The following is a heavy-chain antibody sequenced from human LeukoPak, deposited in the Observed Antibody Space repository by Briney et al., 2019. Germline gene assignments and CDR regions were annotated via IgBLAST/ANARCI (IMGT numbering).Heavy chain of an antibody. D-gene: IGHD6-19*01. Sequence: PSETLSLTCTVSGGSISSGSYYWSWIRQPAGKGLEWIGRIYTSGSTNYNPSLKSRVTISVDTSKNQFSLKLSSVTAADTAVYYCAREGYSSGWSSPDQNWFDPWGQGTLVTVSS. V-gene: IGHV4-61*02. CDR3: AREGYSSGWSSPDQNWFDP. J-gene: IGHJ5*02. CDR2: IYTSGST. CDR1: GGSISSGSYY.